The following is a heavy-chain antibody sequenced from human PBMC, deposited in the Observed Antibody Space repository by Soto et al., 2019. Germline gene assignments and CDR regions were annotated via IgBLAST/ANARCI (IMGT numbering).Heavy chain of an antibody. CDR3: AGGTRRLAY. CDR2: TNSDGSST. CDR1: GFTFSSYS. J-gene: IGHJ4*02. V-gene: IGHV3-74*03. Sequence: GGSLRLSCAVSGFTFSSYSMHWVRQAPGKGLVWVSRTNSDGSSTTYADSVKGRFTISRDNARNTLYLQMGGLGADDTAVYYCAGGTRRLAYWGQGTLVTVPQ.